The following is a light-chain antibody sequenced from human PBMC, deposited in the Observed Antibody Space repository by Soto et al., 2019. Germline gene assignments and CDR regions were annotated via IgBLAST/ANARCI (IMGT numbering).Light chain of an antibody. CDR3: CSYAGSNTWV. Sequence: QSALTQPRSVSGSPGQSVTISCPGTSSVSWYQQRPGKAPQLIIYDVTKRPSGVPDRFSGSKSGNTASLTISGLQAEDGADYYCCSYAGSNTWVFGGGTKLTVL. CDR2: DVT. CDR1: SS. J-gene: IGLJ3*02. V-gene: IGLV2-11*01.